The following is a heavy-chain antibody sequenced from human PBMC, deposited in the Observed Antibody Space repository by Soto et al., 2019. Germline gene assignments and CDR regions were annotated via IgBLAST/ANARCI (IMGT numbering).Heavy chain of an antibody. CDR1: GGSFSGYY. CDR2: INHSGST. Sequence: SETLSLTCAVYGGSFSGYYWSWIRQPPGKGLEWIGEINHSGSTNYNPSLKSRVTISVATYKNQFSLKPSSVTAADTAVYYCARGAAAAGTTYFDYWGQGTLVTVSS. J-gene: IGHJ4*02. D-gene: IGHD6-13*01. CDR3: ARGAAAAGTTYFDY. V-gene: IGHV4-34*01.